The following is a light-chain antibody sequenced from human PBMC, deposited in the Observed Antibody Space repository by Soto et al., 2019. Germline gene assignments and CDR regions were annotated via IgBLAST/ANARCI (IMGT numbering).Light chain of an antibody. CDR3: QHYVTSLTT. CDR2: GAS. V-gene: IGKV3-20*01. CDR1: QSVANNY. J-gene: IGKJ1*01. Sequence: EIVLTQSPGTLSLSPGERATLSCRASQSVANNYLAWYQQKPGQAPRLVIYGASSRATGIPDRFSASGSGTDFTLTISRLEPEDFAVYYCQHYVTSLTTFGQGTKVDIK.